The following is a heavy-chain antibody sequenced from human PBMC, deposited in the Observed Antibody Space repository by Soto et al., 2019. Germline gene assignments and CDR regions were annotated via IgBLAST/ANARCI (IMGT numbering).Heavy chain of an antibody. CDR2: IKSKNDGGRT. D-gene: IGHD2-15*01. CDR3: TTKGGDCSGGSGYYGVDY. Sequence: GGSLRLSCAASGFTFSNAWMNWVRQAPGKGLEWVGRIKSKNDGGRTDYAAPGKGRLTISIDDSKNTLYLQMNSLKTEDTAVYYFTTKGGDCSGGSGYYGVDYWGQGTLVTVSS. CDR1: GFTFSNAW. V-gene: IGHV3-15*07. J-gene: IGHJ4*02.